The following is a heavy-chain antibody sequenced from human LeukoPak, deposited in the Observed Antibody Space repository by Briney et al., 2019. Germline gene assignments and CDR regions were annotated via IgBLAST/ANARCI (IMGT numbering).Heavy chain of an antibody. CDR3: ASVDSSGYYSDY. D-gene: IGHD3-22*01. CDR1: GYTFTGYY. V-gene: IGHV1-18*04. J-gene: IGHJ4*02. CDR2: ISAYNGNT. Sequence: TSVKVSCKASGYTFTGYYMHWVRQAPGQGLEWMGWISAYNGNTNYAQKLQGRVTMTTDTSTSTAYMELRSLRSDDTAVYYCASVDSSGYYSDYWGQGTLVTVSS.